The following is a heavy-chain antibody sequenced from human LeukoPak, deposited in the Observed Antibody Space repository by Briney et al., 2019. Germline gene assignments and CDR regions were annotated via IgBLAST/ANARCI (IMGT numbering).Heavy chain of an antibody. Sequence: GGSLRLSCAASGITLNTYTINWVRQAPGKGLEWVSSISSSSSYIYYADSVKGRFTISRDNAKNSLYLQMNSLRAEDTAVYYCARDYCSGGSCYYFDYWGQGTLVTVSS. CDR3: ARDYCSGGSCYYFDY. CDR1: GITLNTYT. D-gene: IGHD2-15*01. J-gene: IGHJ4*02. CDR2: ISSSSSYI. V-gene: IGHV3-21*01.